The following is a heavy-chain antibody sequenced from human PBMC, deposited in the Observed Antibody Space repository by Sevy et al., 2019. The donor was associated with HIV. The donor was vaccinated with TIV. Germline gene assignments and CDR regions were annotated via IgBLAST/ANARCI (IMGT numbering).Heavy chain of an antibody. V-gene: IGHV3-30*18. Sequence: GGSLRLSCVVSGITFSTSGMHWVRQAPGKGLEWVAVISYHGRDKFYADSVKGRSTISRDNSKNILYLQMISLRAEDTAMYYCAKDFTGYNGMDVWGQGTMVTVSS. CDR2: ISYHGRDK. J-gene: IGHJ6*02. CDR1: GITFSTSG. D-gene: IGHD3-9*01. CDR3: AKDFTGYNGMDV.